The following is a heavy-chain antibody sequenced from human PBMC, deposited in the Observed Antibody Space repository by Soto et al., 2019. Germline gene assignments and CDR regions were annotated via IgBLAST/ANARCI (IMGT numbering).Heavy chain of an antibody. CDR2: IYYSGST. Sequence: QVQLQESGPGLVKPSETLSLTCTVSGGSVSSGSYYWSWIRQPPGKGLEWIGYIYYSGSTNYNPSLKSRVTISVDTSKNQFYLKRSSVTAADTAVYYCARDRGIVVVPAEIDYYYYYGMDVWGQGTTVTVSS. CDR1: GGSVSSGSYY. J-gene: IGHJ6*02. CDR3: ARDRGIVVVPAEIDYYYYYGMDV. D-gene: IGHD2-2*01. V-gene: IGHV4-61*01.